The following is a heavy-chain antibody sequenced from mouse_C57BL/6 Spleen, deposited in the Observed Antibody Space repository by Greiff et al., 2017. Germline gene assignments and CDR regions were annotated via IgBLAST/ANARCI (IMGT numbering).Heavy chain of an antibody. CDR2: FYPGSGSI. CDR1: GYTFTEYT. V-gene: IGHV1-62-2*01. CDR3: ARHEMGYGSRDWYFDV. D-gene: IGHD1-1*01. J-gene: IGHJ1*03. Sequence: VQLQQSGAELVKPGASVKLSCKASGYTFTEYTIHWVKQRSGQGLEWIGWFYPGSGSIKYNEKFKDKATLTADKSSSTVYMELSRLTSDDSAVYFCARHEMGYGSRDWYFDVWGTGTTVTVSS.